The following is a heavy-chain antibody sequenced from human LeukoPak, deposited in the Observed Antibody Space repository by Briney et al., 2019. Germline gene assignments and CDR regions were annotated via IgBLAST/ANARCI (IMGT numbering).Heavy chain of an antibody. CDR1: VGTFSSYA. CDR3: ARALWLVLGWFDP. CDR2: IIPIFGTA. D-gene: IGHD6-19*01. J-gene: IGHJ5*02. Sequence: SVKVSCKASVGTFSSYAISWVRQAPRQGLEWMGGIIPIFGTANYAQKFQGRVTITADESTSTAYMELSSLRSEDTAVYYCARALWLVLGWFDPWGQGTLVTVSS. V-gene: IGHV1-69*01.